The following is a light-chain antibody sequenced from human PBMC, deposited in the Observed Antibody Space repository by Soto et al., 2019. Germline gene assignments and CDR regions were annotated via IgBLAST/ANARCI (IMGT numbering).Light chain of an antibody. Sequence: QSALTQPASVSGSPGQSITISCTGSSSDVGGYNYVSWYQQHPGKAPKLMIYDVSNRPSGVSNRLSGSKSGNTASLTISGLQAEDEAVFYCSSYTRRSTFVIGFGTTVTVL. CDR2: DVS. V-gene: IGLV2-14*01. CDR1: SSDVGGYNY. CDR3: SSYTRRSTFV. J-gene: IGLJ1*01.